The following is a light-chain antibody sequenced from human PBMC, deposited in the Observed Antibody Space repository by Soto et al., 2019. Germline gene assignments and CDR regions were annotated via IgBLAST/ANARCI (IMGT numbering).Light chain of an antibody. CDR2: DAS. CDR3: QQYDDYPLT. Sequence: DIQMTQSPSTLSASVGDRITITCRASQSIKNWLAWYQQKPGTAPKFLIYDASTLESGVPSRFSGSGSGTEFTLTISSLQADDFATHFCQQYDDYPLTFGGGTKVEIK. CDR1: QSIKNW. V-gene: IGKV1-5*01. J-gene: IGKJ4*01.